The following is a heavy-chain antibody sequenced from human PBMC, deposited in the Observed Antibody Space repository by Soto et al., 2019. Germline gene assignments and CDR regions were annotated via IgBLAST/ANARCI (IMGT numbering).Heavy chain of an antibody. V-gene: IGHV3-15*01. Sequence: DGGTTYYSAPVKGRFTISRDDSKNTLYLQMNSLKTEDTAVYYCTTLDLDYWGQGTLVTVSS. CDR3: TTLDLDY. CDR2: DGGTT. J-gene: IGHJ4*02.